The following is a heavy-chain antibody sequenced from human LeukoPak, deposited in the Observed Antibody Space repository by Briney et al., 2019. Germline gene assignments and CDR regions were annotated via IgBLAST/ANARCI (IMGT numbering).Heavy chain of an antibody. D-gene: IGHD2-15*01. CDR2: IFYDGSNK. V-gene: IGHV3-33*01. CDR1: GFTFRNYG. CDR3: ASGRGSGGSHTSYFDY. J-gene: IGHJ4*02. Sequence: PGGSLRRSCAASGFTFRNYGMHWVRQPPGKGLEWVAIIFYDGSNKYYADSVRGRFTISRDNSKSTLYLQMNSLRVEDTAVYYCASGRGSGGSHTSYFDYWGQGTPVTVSS.